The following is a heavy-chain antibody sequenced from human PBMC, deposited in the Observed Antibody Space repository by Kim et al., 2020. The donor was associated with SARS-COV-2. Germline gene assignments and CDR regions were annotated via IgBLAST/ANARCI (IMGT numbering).Heavy chain of an antibody. D-gene: IGHD6-19*01. V-gene: IGHV3-23*01. CDR3: AKVRSSGWLPPHWFDP. Sequence: SVKSLFTISRDNSKNTLYLQMNSLRAEDTAVYYCAKVRSSGWLPPHWFDPWGQGTLVTVSS. J-gene: IGHJ5*02.